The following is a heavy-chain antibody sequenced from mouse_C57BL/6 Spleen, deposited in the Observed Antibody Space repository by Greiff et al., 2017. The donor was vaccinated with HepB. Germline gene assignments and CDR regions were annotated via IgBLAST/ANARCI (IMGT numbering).Heavy chain of an antibody. Sequence: VKLQESGAELVRPGSSVKLSCKASGYTFTSYWMHWVKQRPIQGLEWIGNIDPSDSETHYNQKFKDKATLTVDKSSSTAYMQLSSLTSEDSAVYYCARSGNWDLDYWGQGTTLTVSS. CDR2: IDPSDSET. CDR3: ARSGNWDLDY. V-gene: IGHV1-52*01. J-gene: IGHJ2*01. CDR1: GYTFTSYW. D-gene: IGHD4-1*02.